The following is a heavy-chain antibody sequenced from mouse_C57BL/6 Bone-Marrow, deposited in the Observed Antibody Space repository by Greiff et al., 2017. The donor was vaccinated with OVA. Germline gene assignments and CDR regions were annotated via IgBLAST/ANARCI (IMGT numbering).Heavy chain of an antibody. CDR2: IYPGSGRT. CDR1: GYTFTSFW. V-gene: IGHV1-55*01. CDR3: ARAGITTVEGDFAMDY. Sequence: QVQLQQPGAELVKPGASVKLSCKASGYTFTSFWITWVKQRPGQGLEWIGDIYPGSGRTNYNEKFKSTATLTVDTSSSTAYMQLSSLRSEDYAVYDCARAGITTVEGDFAMDYWGQGTTVTVSS. D-gene: IGHD1-1*01. J-gene: IGHJ4*01.